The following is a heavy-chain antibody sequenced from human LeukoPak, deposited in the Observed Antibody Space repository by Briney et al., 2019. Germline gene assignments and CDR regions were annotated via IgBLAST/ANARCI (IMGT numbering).Heavy chain of an antibody. CDR2: ISYDGSHK. J-gene: IGHJ6*02. V-gene: IGHV3-30*03. CDR1: GFTFSSYG. CDR3: SASRPHYGDYYGLDV. D-gene: IGHD4/OR15-4a*01. Sequence: PGGSLRLSCAASGFTFSSYGMHWVRQAPGKGLEWVAVISYDGSHKYSADSVKGRLTISGENSKNTRYLQIKSLRTEDTAGYFFSASRPHYGDYYGLDVWGHGTTVTVSS.